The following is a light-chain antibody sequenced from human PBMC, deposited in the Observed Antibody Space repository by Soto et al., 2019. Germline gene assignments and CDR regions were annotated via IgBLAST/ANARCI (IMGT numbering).Light chain of an antibody. J-gene: IGLJ1*01. CDR3: CSFAHTTTFHV. V-gene: IGLV2-23*01. Sequence: SVRTQPASVSGSPGQSITISCSGTSSDVGSSNLVSWYQQHPGKAPKLIIFEGDRRPSGVSGRFSGSKSGNTASLTISGLQAEDEADYSSCSFAHTTTFHVFGPVTEVTVL. CDR2: EGD. CDR1: SSDVGSSNL.